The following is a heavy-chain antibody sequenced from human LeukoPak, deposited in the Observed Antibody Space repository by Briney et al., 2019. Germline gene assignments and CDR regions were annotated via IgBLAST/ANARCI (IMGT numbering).Heavy chain of an antibody. D-gene: IGHD1-26*01. J-gene: IGHJ4*02. CDR1: GYTFTGYY. CDR2: INPNSGGT. CDR3: ARDGSYYHPFDY. Sequence: ASVKVSCKASGYTFTGYYMHWVRQAPGQGLEWMGWINPNSGGTNYAQKFQGRVTMTRGTSISTAYMELSRLRSDDTAVYYCARDGSYYHPFDYWGQGTLVTVSS. V-gene: IGHV1-2*02.